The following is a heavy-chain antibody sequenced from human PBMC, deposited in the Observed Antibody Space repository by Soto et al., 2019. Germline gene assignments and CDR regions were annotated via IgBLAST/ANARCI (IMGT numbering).Heavy chain of an antibody. D-gene: IGHD2-15*01. CDR1: GGSISSSSYY. CDR3: ARLLGYCSGGSCVQHNWFDP. Sequence: SETLSLTWSVSGGSISSSSYYWGWIRQPPGKGLEWIGSIYYSGSTYYNPSLKSRVTISVDTSKNQFSLKLSSVTAADTAVYYCARLLGYCSGGSCVQHNWFDPWGQGTLVTVSS. V-gene: IGHV4-39*01. CDR2: IYYSGST. J-gene: IGHJ5*02.